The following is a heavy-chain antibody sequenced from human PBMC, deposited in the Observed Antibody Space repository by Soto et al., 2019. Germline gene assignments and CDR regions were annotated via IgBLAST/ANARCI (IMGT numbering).Heavy chain of an antibody. D-gene: IGHD6-13*01. V-gene: IGHV3-23*01. CDR1: GFTFSSYA. CDR2: ISGSGGST. J-gene: IGHJ4*02. Sequence: EVQLLESGGGLVQPGGSLRLSCAASGFTFSSYAMSWVRQAPGKGLEWVSAISGSGGSTYYADSVTGRFTISRDNSKNRLYIQMNSPRTEDTDVYYCARASQYSSSWYTGDYWGQGTLVTGSS. CDR3: ARASQYSSSWYTGDY.